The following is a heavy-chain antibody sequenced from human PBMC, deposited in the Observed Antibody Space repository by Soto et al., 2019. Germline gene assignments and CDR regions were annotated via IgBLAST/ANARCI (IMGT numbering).Heavy chain of an antibody. CDR3: ARDGGDIVVVPAALAAYYYYGMDV. Sequence: EVQLVESGGGLVKPGGSLRLSCAASGFTFSSYSMNWVRQAPGKGLEWVSSISSSSSYIYYADSVKGRFTISRDNAKNSLYLQMYSLRAEDTAVYYCARDGGDIVVVPAALAAYYYYGMDVRGQGTTVTVSS. D-gene: IGHD2-2*01. J-gene: IGHJ6*02. CDR1: GFTFSSYS. V-gene: IGHV3-21*01. CDR2: ISSSSSYI.